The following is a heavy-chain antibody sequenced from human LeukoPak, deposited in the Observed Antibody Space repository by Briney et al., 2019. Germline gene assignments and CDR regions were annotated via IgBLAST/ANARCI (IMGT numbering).Heavy chain of an antibody. Sequence: SETLSLTCTVSGGSISRADYYWSWIRQPPGKGLEWLGYISYSGDSYYNPSLKSRLTISIDTSKNQFSLKLSPVTAADTAVYYCATVRVGATFDAWGQGTQVTVSS. J-gene: IGHJ5*02. CDR1: GGSISRADYY. D-gene: IGHD1-26*01. CDR2: ISYSGDS. V-gene: IGHV4-30-4*01. CDR3: ATVRVGATFDA.